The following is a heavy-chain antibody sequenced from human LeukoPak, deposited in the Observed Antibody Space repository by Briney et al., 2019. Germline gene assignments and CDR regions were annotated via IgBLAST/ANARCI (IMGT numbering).Heavy chain of an antibody. Sequence: ASVKVSCKASGYTFTGYYMHWVRQAPGQGLEWMGWINPNSSGTNYAQKFQGRVTMTRDTSISTAYMELSRLRSDDTAVYYCARGHMVRGVMGYYYYYMDVWGKGTTVTVSS. D-gene: IGHD3-10*01. J-gene: IGHJ6*03. V-gene: IGHV1-2*02. CDR1: GYTFTGYY. CDR3: ARGHMVRGVMGYYYYYMDV. CDR2: INPNSSGT.